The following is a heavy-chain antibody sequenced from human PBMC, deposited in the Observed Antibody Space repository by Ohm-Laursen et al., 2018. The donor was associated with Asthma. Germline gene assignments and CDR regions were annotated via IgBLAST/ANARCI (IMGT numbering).Heavy chain of an antibody. CDR2: IYYSGST. V-gene: IGHV4-59*12. Sequence: SDTLSLTCTVSGGSISSYYWSWIRQPPGKGLEWIGYIYYSGSTNYNPSLKSRVTISVDTSKNQFSLKLSSVTAADTAVYYCARDGYGGANWFDPWGQGTLVTVSS. D-gene: IGHD4-23*01. CDR1: GGSISSYY. CDR3: ARDGYGGANWFDP. J-gene: IGHJ5*02.